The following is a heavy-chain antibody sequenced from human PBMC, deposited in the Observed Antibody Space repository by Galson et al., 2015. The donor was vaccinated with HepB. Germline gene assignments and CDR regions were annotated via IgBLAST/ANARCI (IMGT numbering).Heavy chain of an antibody. Sequence: SLRLSCAASGFTFSSYAMSWVRQPPGKGLEWVSAISGSGGSTYYADSVKGRFTISRDNSKNTLYLQMNSLRAEDTAVYYCAKDIVVVPAGREGWFDPWGQGTLVTVSS. V-gene: IGHV3-23*01. CDR2: ISGSGGST. J-gene: IGHJ5*02. CDR3: AKDIVVVPAGREGWFDP. CDR1: GFTFSSYA. D-gene: IGHD2-2*01.